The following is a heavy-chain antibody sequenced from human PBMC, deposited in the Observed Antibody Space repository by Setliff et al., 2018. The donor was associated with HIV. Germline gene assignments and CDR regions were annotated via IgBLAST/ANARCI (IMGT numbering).Heavy chain of an antibody. CDR3: ASRVYYYDDSATLREEGFVP. CDR2: IHYTGIS. CDR1: GGSMGSHY. J-gene: IGHJ5*02. V-gene: IGHV4-59*08. Sequence: KTSETLSLTCVISGGSMGSHYWGWIRQSPGKGLEWIGNIHYTGISDINPSLKRRATISLDRPKIQFSLKLSSVTAADTAVYYCASRVYYYDDSATLREEGFVPWGQGTLVTVSS. D-gene: IGHD3-22*01.